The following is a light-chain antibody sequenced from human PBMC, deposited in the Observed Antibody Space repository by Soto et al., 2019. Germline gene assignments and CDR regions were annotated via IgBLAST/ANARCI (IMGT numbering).Light chain of an antibody. Sequence: EIVLTQSPATLSLSPGERATLSCRASQSVSSYLAWYQQKPGQAPRLLIYDASNSATGIPARFSGSGSGTDFNLTISSLEAEDVAVYYCQQRSNWPPLTFGQGTKVEIK. J-gene: IGKJ1*01. CDR2: DAS. CDR1: QSVSSY. CDR3: QQRSNWPPLT. V-gene: IGKV3-11*01.